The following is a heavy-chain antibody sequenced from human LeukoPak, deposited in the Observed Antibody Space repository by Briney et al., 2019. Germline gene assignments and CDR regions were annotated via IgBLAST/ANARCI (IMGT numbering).Heavy chain of an antibody. D-gene: IGHD6-19*01. J-gene: IGHJ4*02. Sequence: GGSLRLSCAASGFTFSDYYMSWIRQAPGKGLEWVSYISSSGSTIYYADSVKGRFTISRDNAKNSLYLQMNSLRAEDTAVYYCAREVSSGWNYFDYWGQGTLVTVSS. CDR2: ISSSGSTI. CDR3: AREVSSGWNYFDY. V-gene: IGHV3-11*01. CDR1: GFTFSDYY.